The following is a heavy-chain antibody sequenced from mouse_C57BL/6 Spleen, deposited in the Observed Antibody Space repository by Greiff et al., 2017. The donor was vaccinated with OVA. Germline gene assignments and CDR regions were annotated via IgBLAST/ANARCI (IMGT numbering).Heavy chain of an antibody. J-gene: IGHJ3*01. CDR2: IYPRSGNT. CDR1: GYTFTSYG. CDR3: ARWDYDYPWCAY. Sequence: QVQLQQSGAELARPGASVKLSCKASGYTFTSYGISWVKQRTGQGLEWIGEIYPRSGNTYYNEKFKGKATLTADKSSSTAYMELRSLTSEDSAVYFCARWDYDYPWCAYWGQGTLVTVSA. D-gene: IGHD2-4*01. V-gene: IGHV1-81*01.